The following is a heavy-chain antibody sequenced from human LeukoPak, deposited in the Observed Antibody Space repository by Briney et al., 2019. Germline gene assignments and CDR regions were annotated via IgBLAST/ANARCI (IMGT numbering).Heavy chain of an antibody. CDR2: ISSSSYI. Sequence: GGSLRLSCAASGFTFSSYSMNWVRQAPGKGLEWVSSISSSSYIYYADSVKGRFTISRDNAKNSLYLQMNSLRAEDTAVYYCARDLNFWSGYYTAIYYFDYWGQGTLVTVSS. CDR3: ARDLNFWSGYYTAIYYFDY. D-gene: IGHD3-3*01. V-gene: IGHV3-21*01. J-gene: IGHJ4*02. CDR1: GFTFSSYS.